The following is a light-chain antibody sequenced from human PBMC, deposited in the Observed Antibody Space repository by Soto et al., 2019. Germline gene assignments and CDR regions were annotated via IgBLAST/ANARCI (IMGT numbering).Light chain of an antibody. Sequence: EIVLTQSPGTLSLSPGERATLSCRASQSVSSSYLAWYQQKPGQAPRLLIYGASSRAPGIPDRFSGSGSGTDFTLTISRLEPEDFAVYYCQQYRSSRPRVFGGGTKVEIK. V-gene: IGKV3-20*01. CDR3: QQYRSSRPRV. CDR2: GAS. J-gene: IGKJ4*01. CDR1: QSVSSSY.